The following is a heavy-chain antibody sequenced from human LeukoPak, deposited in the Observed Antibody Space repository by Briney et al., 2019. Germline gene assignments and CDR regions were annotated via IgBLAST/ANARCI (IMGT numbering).Heavy chain of an antibody. J-gene: IGHJ4*02. V-gene: IGHV3-30*18. CDR3: AKELAAAGPFDY. CDR2: ISYDGSNK. D-gene: IGHD6-13*01. CDR1: GFTFSSYG. Sequence: GGSLRLSCAASGFTFSSYGMHWVRQAPGKGLEWVAVISYDGSNKKYADSVKGRFTISRDTSKNTLYLQMNSLRDEDTAVYYCAKELAAAGPFDYWGQGTLVTVSS.